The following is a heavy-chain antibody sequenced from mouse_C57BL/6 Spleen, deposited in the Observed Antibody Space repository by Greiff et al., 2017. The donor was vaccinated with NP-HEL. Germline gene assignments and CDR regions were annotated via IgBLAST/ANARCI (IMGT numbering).Heavy chain of an antibody. D-gene: IGHD2-3*01. CDR1: GFSLSTSGMG. CDR3: ARSLYDGYYDYYAMDY. J-gene: IGHJ4*01. CDR2: IYWDDDK. Sequence: QVTLKVSGPGILQSSQTLSLTCSFSGFSLSTSGMGVSWIRQPSGKGLEWLAHIYWDDDKRYNPSLKSRLTISKDTSRNQVFLKITSVDTADTATYYCARSLYDGYYDYYAMDYWGQGTSVTVSS. V-gene: IGHV8-12*01.